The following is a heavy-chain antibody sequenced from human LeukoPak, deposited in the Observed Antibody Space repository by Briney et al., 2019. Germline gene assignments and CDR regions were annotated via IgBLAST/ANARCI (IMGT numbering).Heavy chain of an antibody. CDR2: ISSSSSYI. V-gene: IGHV3-21*01. J-gene: IGHJ4*02. D-gene: IGHD5-18*01. Sequence: PGGSLRLSCAASGFTFSSYSMKWVRQAPGKGLEWVSSISSSSSYIYYADSVKGRFTISRDNAKNSLYLQMNSLRAEDTAVYYCARDIGGTAMVKDYWGQGTLVTVSS. CDR1: GFTFSSYS. CDR3: ARDIGGTAMVKDY.